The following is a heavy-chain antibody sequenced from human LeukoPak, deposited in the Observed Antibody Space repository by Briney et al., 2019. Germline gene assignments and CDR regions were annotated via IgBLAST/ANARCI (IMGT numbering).Heavy chain of an antibody. CDR1: GYTFTSYD. CDR2: MNPNSGNT. D-gene: IGHD6-19*01. V-gene: IGHV1-8*03. CDR3: ARGRIAVAVHAFDI. J-gene: IGHJ3*02. Sequence: ASVKVSCKASGYTFTSYDINWVRQATGQGLEWMGWMNPNSGNTGYAQKFQGRVTITRNTSISTAYMELSSLRSEDTAVYYCARGRIAVAVHAFDIWGQGTMVTVSS.